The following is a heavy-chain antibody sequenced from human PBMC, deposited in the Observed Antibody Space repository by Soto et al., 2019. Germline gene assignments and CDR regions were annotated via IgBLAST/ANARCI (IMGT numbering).Heavy chain of an antibody. CDR2: IRYDGSDI. D-gene: IGHD1-26*01. Sequence: PGGSLRLSCAASEIIFNGFGMHWVRQAPGKGLEWVAFIRYDGSDIHYADSVKGRFTISRDNSKNTLYLQMDSLRGEDTAVYYCARDGVGATAYFGYFDYWGQGALVTVSS. V-gene: IGHV3-30*02. CDR3: ARDGVGATAYFGYFDY. CDR1: EIIFNGFG. J-gene: IGHJ4*02.